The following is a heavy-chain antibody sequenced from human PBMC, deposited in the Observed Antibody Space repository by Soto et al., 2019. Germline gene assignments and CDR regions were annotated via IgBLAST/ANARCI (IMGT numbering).Heavy chain of an antibody. CDR2: ISGSGGST. CDR1: GFTFSSYA. D-gene: IGHD6-19*01. Sequence: GGSLRLTCAASGFTFSSYAMSWVRQAPGKGLEWVSAISGSGGSTYYADSVKGRFTISRDNSKDTLYLQMNSLRAEDTAVYYCAKDSSGWLDYWGQGTLVTVSS. CDR3: AKDSSGWLDY. J-gene: IGHJ4*02. V-gene: IGHV3-23*01.